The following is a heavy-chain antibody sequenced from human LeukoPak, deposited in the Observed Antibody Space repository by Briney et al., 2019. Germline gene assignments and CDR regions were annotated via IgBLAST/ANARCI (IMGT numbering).Heavy chain of an antibody. CDR1: GYTFTSYH. CDR2: INPSGGST. V-gene: IGHV1-46*01. CDR3: ATTYGDYYFDY. D-gene: IGHD4-17*01. Sequence: GASVKVSCKTSGYTFTSYHIHWVRQAPGQGLEWMGIINPSGGSTSYAQKFQGRVTMTRDTSTSTVYMELSSLRSEDTAVYYCATTYGDYYFDYWGQGTLVTVSS. J-gene: IGHJ4*02.